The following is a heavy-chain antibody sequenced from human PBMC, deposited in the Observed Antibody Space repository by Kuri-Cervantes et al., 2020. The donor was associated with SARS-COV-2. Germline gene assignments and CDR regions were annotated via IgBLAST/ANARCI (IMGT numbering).Heavy chain of an antibody. CDR2: INPSGGST. D-gene: IGHD1-26*01. Sequence: ASVKVSCKASGYTFTSYYIHWVRQAPGRGLEWVGKINPSGGSTTYAQKFQGRVTMTRDTSTTTVYMELSSLRSEDTAVYYCAGLGATSNEPFDYWGQGTLVTVSS. CDR3: AGLGATSNEPFDY. V-gene: IGHV1-46*01. J-gene: IGHJ4*02. CDR1: GYTFTSYY.